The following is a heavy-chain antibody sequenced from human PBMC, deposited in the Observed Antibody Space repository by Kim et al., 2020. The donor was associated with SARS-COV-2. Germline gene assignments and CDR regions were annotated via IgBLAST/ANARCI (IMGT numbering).Heavy chain of an antibody. V-gene: IGHV4-34*01. D-gene: IGHD2-15*01. CDR1: GGSFSGYY. CDR3: ARGGIYCSGGSCCSSYWYFGR. CDR2: INHSGST. Sequence: SETLSLTCAVYGGSFSGYYWSWIRQPPGKGLEWIGEINHSGSTNYNPSPKSRVTISVDTSKNQFSLKLSPVTAADTAVYYCARGGIYCSGGSCCSSYWYFGRWDRGSLVAVSS. J-gene: IGHJ2*01.